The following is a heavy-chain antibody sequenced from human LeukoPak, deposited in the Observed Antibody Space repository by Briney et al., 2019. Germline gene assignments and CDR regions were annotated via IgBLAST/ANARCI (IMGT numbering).Heavy chain of an antibody. CDR1: GFTFSSYA. Sequence: GGSLRLSCAASGFTFSSYAMHWVRQAPGKGLEWVAVISYDGSNKYYADSVKGRFTISRDNSKNTLYLQMNSLRAEDTAVYYCARGGDDYGDYTFDYWGQGTLVTVSS. V-gene: IGHV3-30*04. CDR3: ARGGDDYGDYTFDY. J-gene: IGHJ4*02. D-gene: IGHD4-17*01. CDR2: ISYDGSNK.